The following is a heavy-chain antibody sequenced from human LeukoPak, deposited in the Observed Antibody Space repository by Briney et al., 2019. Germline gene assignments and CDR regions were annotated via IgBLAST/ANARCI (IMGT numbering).Heavy chain of an antibody. CDR2: IHYTGNT. Sequence: SETLSLTCTVSGGSISSYYWSVIRQSPEKGLEWIGNIHYTGNTNYNPSLKSRVTILLDASKNQFSLNLYSVTAADTAVYYCAGSPNPYYFDFWGQGSLVTVSS. V-gene: IGHV4-59*01. CDR3: AGSPNPYYFDF. CDR1: GGSISSYY. J-gene: IGHJ4*02. D-gene: IGHD6-19*01.